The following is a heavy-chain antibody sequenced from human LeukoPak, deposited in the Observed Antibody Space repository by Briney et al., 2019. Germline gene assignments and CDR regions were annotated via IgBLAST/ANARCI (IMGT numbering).Heavy chain of an antibody. CDR3: ASLTPAARDPSFDY. V-gene: IGHV1-69*13. CDR2: IIPIFGTA. D-gene: IGHD6-25*01. CDR1: GYTFTSYG. Sequence: ASVKVSRKASGYTFTSYGISWVRQAPGQGLEWMGGIIPIFGTANYAQKFQGRVTITADESTSTAYMELSSLRSEDTAVYYCASLTPAARDPSFDYWGQGTLVTVSS. J-gene: IGHJ4*02.